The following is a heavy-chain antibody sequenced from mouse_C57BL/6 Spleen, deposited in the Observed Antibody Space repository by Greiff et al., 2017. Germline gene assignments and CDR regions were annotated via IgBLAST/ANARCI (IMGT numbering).Heavy chain of an antibody. Sequence: QVQLQQPGAELVKPGASVKLSCKASGYTFTSYWMQWVKQRPGQGLEWIGEIDPSDSYTNYNHKFKGKATLTVDTSTSTAYMQLRSLTSEDSAVYDCARGGEYDGVRYYFDYWGQGTTLTVSS. V-gene: IGHV1-50*01. CDR2: IDPSDSYT. D-gene: IGHD2-14*01. CDR1: GYTFTSYW. J-gene: IGHJ2*01. CDR3: ARGGEYDGVRYYFDY.